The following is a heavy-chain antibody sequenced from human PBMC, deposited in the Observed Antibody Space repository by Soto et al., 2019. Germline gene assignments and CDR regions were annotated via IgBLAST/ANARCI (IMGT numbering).Heavy chain of an antibody. CDR3: VRGNDRPFDC. CDR2: ISYDGSNK. V-gene: IGHV3-30-3*01. D-gene: IGHD2-8*01. Sequence: GCSLRLPCAASGFTFSSYARNWFRQAPGKGLEWVAVISYDGSNKYYADSVKGRFTISRDNSKNTVYLQMNSLRAEDTAVYCCVRGNDRPFDCWGQGTLVTVSS. J-gene: IGHJ4*02. CDR1: GFTFSSYA.